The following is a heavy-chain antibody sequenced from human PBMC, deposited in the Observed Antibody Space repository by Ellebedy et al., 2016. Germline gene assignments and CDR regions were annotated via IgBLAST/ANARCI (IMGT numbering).Heavy chain of an antibody. D-gene: IGHD4-17*01. CDR2: FDPEDGET. V-gene: IGHV1-24*01. Sequence: ASVKVSXKASGYTFTGYYMHWVRQAPGQGLEWMGGFDPEDGETIYAQKFQGRVTMTEDTSTDTAYMELSSLRSEDTAVYYCATTGNGDYGPYFDYWGQGTLVTVSS. CDR3: ATTGNGDYGPYFDY. J-gene: IGHJ4*02. CDR1: GYTFTGYY.